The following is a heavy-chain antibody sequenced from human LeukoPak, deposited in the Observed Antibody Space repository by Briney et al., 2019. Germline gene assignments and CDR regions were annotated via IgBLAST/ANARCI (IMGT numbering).Heavy chain of an antibody. CDR1: GFTFSSYA. D-gene: IGHD1-1*01. V-gene: IGHV3-23*01. J-gene: IGHJ5*02. Sequence: GGCLRLSCAASGFTFSSYAMSWVRQAPGKGGEWGSASCGSGGSTHYADSVKGRFTISRDKSKNTLYLQMNSLRAEDTAVHYCAGERSKETWGQGTLVTVSS. CDR2: SCGSGGST. CDR3: AGERSKET.